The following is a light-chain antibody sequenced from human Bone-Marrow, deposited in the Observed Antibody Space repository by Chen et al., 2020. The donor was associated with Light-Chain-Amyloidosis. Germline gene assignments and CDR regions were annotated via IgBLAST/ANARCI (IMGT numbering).Light chain of an antibody. CDR1: QTISSNY. CDR3: QQYGTSPLT. Sequence: EIVLTQSPGTLSLSPGEGANLSCRASQTISSNYLTWYQQKFGQAPRLLIYGSSSRATGIPDRFTGSGSGTDFTITLNRLEPEDFAMYYCQQYGTSPLTFGGGTKVEIK. V-gene: IGKV3-20*01. CDR2: GSS. J-gene: IGKJ4*01.